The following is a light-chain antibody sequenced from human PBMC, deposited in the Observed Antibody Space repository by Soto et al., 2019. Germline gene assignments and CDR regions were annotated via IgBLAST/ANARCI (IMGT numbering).Light chain of an antibody. V-gene: IGKV3-15*01. CDR3: QQYGSSST. Sequence: EIVMTQSPATLSVSPGERATLSCRASQSISSNLAWYQQKPGQAPRLLMFRTSSRATGFPARFSGSGSGTEFNLTISSLQSEDFGVYYCQQYGSSSTFGQGTKVDIK. CDR2: RTS. J-gene: IGKJ1*01. CDR1: QSISSN.